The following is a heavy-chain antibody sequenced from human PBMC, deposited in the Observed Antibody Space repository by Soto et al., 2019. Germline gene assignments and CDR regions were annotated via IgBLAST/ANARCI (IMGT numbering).Heavy chain of an antibody. CDR1: GFTFSSYA. J-gene: IGHJ4*02. CDR3: AKALGELSPESYDY. D-gene: IGHD3-16*02. CDR2: ISYDGSDK. V-gene: IGHV3-30*18. Sequence: QVQLVESGGGVVQPGRSLRLSCAASGFTFSSYAMHWVRQAPGKGLEWVAVISYDGSDKYYADSVKGRFTISRDNSKNTLTLQMNGRRADDTAVYYCAKALGELSPESYDYWGQGTLITVSS.